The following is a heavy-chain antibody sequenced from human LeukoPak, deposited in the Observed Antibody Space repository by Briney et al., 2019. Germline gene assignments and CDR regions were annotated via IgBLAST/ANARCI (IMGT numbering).Heavy chain of an antibody. CDR1: GFTFSSYE. D-gene: IGHD3-10*02. J-gene: IGHJ6*04. CDR2: ISSSGSTI. CDR3: AERGITMIGGV. Sequence: GGSLRLSCAASGFTFSSYEMNWVRQAPGKGLEWVSYISSSGSTIYYADSVKGRFTISRDNAKNSLYLQMNSLRAEDTAVYYCAERGITMIGGVWGKGTTVTISS. V-gene: IGHV3-48*03.